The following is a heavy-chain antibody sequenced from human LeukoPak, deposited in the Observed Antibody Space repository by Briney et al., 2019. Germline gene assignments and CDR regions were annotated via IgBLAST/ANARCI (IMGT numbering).Heavy chain of an antibody. CDR3: ATLTVASTFDY. D-gene: IGHD6-19*01. CDR2: ISSSGDTR. Sequence: GGSLRLSCAASEFAFSVYEMYWVRQATGKGLEWVSYISSSGDTRYYADSVKGRFTISRDNAKNSLYLQMNSLRAEDTAVYYCATLTVASTFDYWGQGALVTVSS. CDR1: EFAFSVYE. V-gene: IGHV3-48*03. J-gene: IGHJ4*02.